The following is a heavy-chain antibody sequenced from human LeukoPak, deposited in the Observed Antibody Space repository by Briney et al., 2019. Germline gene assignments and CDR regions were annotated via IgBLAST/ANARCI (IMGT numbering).Heavy chain of an antibody. Sequence: VQPGKSLRLSCTASGFTFSSSGMHWVRQAPGKGLEWVALISYDGSNLYYADSVKGRFTISRDNSKNTLYLQMNSLRAEDTAVYYCAEDHDERGLDHWGQGTLVTVSS. V-gene: IGHV3-30*18. CDR2: ISYDGSNL. D-gene: IGHD1-1*01. J-gene: IGHJ4*02. CDR1: GFTFSSSG. CDR3: AEDHDERGLDH.